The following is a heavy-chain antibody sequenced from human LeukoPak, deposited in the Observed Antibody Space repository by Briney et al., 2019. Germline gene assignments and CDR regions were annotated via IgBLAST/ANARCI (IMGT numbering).Heavy chain of an antibody. CDR3: ARGTVVPAAMGVDP. D-gene: IGHD2-2*01. Sequence: SETLSLTCTVSGGSISSYYWSWIRQPPGKGLEWIGYIYYSGSTNYNPSLKSRVTISVDTSKNQFSLKLSSVTAADTAVYYCARGTVVPAAMGVDPWGQGTLVTVSS. V-gene: IGHV4-59*12. CDR1: GGSISSYY. J-gene: IGHJ5*02. CDR2: IYYSGST.